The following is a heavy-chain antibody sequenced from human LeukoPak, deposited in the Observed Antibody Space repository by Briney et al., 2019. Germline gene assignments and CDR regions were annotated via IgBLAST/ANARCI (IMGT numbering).Heavy chain of an antibody. D-gene: IGHD3-10*01. Sequence: PSQTLSLTCTVSGGSISSGDYYWSRIRQPPGKGLEWIGYIHYSGRTYYNPSLKSRFPISVDTSKNQFSLKLSSVTAADTAVYFCARVRSDGSGTIWGQGTMVTVSS. CDR3: ARVRSDGSGTI. CDR2: IHYSGRT. V-gene: IGHV4-30-4*08. J-gene: IGHJ3*02. CDR1: GGSISSGDYY.